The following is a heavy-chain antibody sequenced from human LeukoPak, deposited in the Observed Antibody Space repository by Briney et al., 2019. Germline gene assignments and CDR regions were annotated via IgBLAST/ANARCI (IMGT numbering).Heavy chain of an antibody. Sequence: SVKVSCKASGGTFSSYAISWVRQAPGQGLGWMGRIIPILGIPNYAQKFQGRVTITADKSTTTAYMELSGLRSEDTAVYYCARVSYYDSSGYPEYFHHWGQGTLVTVSS. V-gene: IGHV1-69*04. D-gene: IGHD3-22*01. CDR2: IIPILGIP. CDR3: ARVSYYDSSGYPEYFHH. CDR1: GGTFSSYA. J-gene: IGHJ1*01.